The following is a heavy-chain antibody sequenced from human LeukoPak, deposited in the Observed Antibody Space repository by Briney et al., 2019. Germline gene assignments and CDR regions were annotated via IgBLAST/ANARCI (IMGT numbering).Heavy chain of an antibody. V-gene: IGHV3-30*04. CDR3: ARGAVGDTEGYYYDSSGYYLPFDY. J-gene: IGHJ4*02. Sequence: SGGSLRLSCAASGFTFSSYAMHWVRQAPGKGLEWVAVISYDGSNKYYADSVKGRFTISRDNSKNTLYLQMNSLKAEDTAVYYCARGAVGDTEGYYYDSSGYYLPFDYWGQGTLVTVSS. D-gene: IGHD3-22*01. CDR1: GFTFSSYA. CDR2: ISYDGSNK.